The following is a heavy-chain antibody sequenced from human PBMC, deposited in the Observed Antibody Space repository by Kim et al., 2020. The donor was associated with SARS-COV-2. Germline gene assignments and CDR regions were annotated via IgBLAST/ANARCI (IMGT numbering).Heavy chain of an antibody. V-gene: IGHV1-69*01. J-gene: IGHJ5*02. Sequence: LGTANCAQKVQGRVTITADESTSTAYMELSSLRSEDTAVYYCARGFEFDPWGQGTLVTVSS. CDR3: ARGFEFDP. CDR2: LGTA. D-gene: IGHD3-10*01.